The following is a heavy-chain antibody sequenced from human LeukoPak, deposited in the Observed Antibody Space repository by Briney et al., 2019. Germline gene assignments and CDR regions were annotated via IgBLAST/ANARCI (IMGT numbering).Heavy chain of an antibody. V-gene: IGHV3-30*18. J-gene: IGHJ4*02. CDR1: GLTFSSYG. D-gene: IGHD3-10*01. CDR2: ISYDGSNK. CDR3: AKDPHYYGSGSYGDYFDY. Sequence: GRSRRLSCAASGLTFSSYGMHWVRQAPGKGLEWVAVISYDGSNKYYADSVKGRFTISRDNSKNTLYLQMNSLRAEDTAVYYCAKDPHYYGSGSYGDYFDYWGQGTLVTVSS.